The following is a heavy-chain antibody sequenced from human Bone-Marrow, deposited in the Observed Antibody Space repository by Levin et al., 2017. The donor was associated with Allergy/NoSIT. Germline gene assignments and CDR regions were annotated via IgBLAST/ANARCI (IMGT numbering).Heavy chain of an antibody. CDR1: QFIFRDYW. CDR3: AREEDGSFHL. Sequence: PGGSLRLSCAASQFIFRDYWMHWVRHVPGTGLVWLSRINGGATSTGYADSVKGRFAISRDNARNTLFLQMSSLRVEDTGLYYCAREEDGSFHLWGRGTLVTVSS. J-gene: IGHJ5*02. D-gene: IGHD1-26*01. V-gene: IGHV3-74*01. CDR2: INGGATST.